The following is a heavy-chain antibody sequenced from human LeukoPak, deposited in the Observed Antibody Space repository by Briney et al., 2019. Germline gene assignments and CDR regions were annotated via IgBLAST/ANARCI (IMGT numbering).Heavy chain of an antibody. CDR3: ANIQGSGGNRWYYGMDV. CDR1: GFTVSSNY. V-gene: IGHV3-53*05. Sequence: GGSLRLSCAASGFTVSSNYMSWVRQAPGKGLEWVSVIYSGGSTYYADSVKGRFTISRDNAKNSLYLQMNSLRAEDTALYYCANIQGSGGNRWYYGMDVWGQGTTVTVSS. D-gene: IGHD6-19*01. J-gene: IGHJ6*02. CDR2: IYSGGST.